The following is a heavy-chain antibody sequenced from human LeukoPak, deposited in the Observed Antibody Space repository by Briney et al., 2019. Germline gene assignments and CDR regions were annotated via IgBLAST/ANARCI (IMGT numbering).Heavy chain of an antibody. V-gene: IGHV3-11*01. CDR1: GFTFSDYN. Sequence: GGSLRLSCAASGFTFSDYNMNWVRQAPGKGLEWVSYITGSGNTIHYADSVKGRFTISRDNAKNSLYLQMNSLRAEDTAVYYCARSIGLTGGGVDVWGQGTTVTVSS. CDR2: ITGSGNTI. D-gene: IGHD3-9*01. J-gene: IGHJ6*02. CDR3: ARSIGLTGGGVDV.